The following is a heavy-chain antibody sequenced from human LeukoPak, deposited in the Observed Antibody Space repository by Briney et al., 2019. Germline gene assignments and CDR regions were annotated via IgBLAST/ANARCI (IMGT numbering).Heavy chain of an antibody. CDR2: IKQDGSDK. J-gene: IGHJ4*02. Sequence: GGSLRLSCAASGFTSSTYWMSWVRQAPGKGLEWVANIKQDGSDKYYVDSVKGRFTISRDNAKNSLYLQMNSLRAEDTAVYYCARNLLGMPPDYWGQGTLVTVSS. D-gene: IGHD7-27*01. V-gene: IGHV3-7*01. CDR3: ARNLLGMPPDY. CDR1: GFTSSTYW.